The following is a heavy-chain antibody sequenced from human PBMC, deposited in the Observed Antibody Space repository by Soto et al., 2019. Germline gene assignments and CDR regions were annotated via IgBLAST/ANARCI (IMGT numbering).Heavy chain of an antibody. V-gene: IGHV5-51*01. J-gene: IGHJ6*02. CDR1: GYGFTSYW. Sequence: GESLKISCKVSGYGFTSYWIGWVRQMPGKGLEWMGIIYPGDSDTRYSPSFQGQVTISADKSISTAYLQWSSLKASDTAMYYCARLGYYDILTGYSPYYYGMDVWGQGTTVTVSS. CDR2: IYPGDSDT. D-gene: IGHD3-9*01. CDR3: ARLGYYDILTGYSPYYYGMDV.